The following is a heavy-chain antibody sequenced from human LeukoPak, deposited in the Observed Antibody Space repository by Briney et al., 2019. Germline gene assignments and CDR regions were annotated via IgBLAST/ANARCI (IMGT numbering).Heavy chain of an antibody. V-gene: IGHV4-61*02. D-gene: IGHD4-17*01. CDR3: AREGSSPPIGEVYYYGMDV. J-gene: IGHJ6*02. Sequence: SETLSLTCTVSGGSISSGSYYWSWIRQPAGKGLEWIGRIYTSGSTNYNPSLKSRVTISVDTSKNQFSLKLSSVTAADTAVYYCAREGSSPPIGEVYYYGMDVWGQGTTVTVSS. CDR1: GGSISSGSYY. CDR2: IYTSGST.